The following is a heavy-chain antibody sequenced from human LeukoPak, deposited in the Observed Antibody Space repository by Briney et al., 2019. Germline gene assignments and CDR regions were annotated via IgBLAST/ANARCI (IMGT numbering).Heavy chain of an antibody. V-gene: IGHV4-59*08. D-gene: IGHD6-6*01. CDR1: GDSMNSYY. CDR3: ARRWGYSSSPHFDY. CDR2: IHYSGST. J-gene: IGHJ4*02. Sequence: TSETLSLTCTVSGDSMNSYYWNRIRQPPGKGLEWIGYIHYSGSTTYNPSLKSRVTISVDTSKNQFSLKLSSVTAADTAVYYCARRWGYSSSPHFDYWGQGTLVTVSS.